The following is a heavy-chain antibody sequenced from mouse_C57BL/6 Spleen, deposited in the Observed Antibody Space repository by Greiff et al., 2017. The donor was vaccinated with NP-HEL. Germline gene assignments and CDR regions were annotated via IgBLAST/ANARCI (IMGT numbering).Heavy chain of an antibody. D-gene: IGHD1-1*01. CDR3: ARSIYYYGSSPWYFDV. Sequence: VQLKESGGGLVQPGGSLSLSCAASGFTFTDYYMSWVRQPPGKALEWLGFIRNKANAYTTEYSASVKGRFTISRDNSQSILYLQMNALRAEDSATYYCARSIYYYGSSPWYFDVWGTGTTVTVSS. CDR1: GFTFTDYY. V-gene: IGHV7-3*01. J-gene: IGHJ1*03. CDR2: IRNKANAYTT.